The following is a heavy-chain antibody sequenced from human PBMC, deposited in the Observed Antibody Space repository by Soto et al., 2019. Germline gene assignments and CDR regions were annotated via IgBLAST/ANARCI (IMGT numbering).Heavy chain of an antibody. J-gene: IGHJ4*02. CDR3: ARNGGSSSPLDY. CDR1: GYSFTTYG. D-gene: IGHD6-6*01. V-gene: IGHV1-18*01. CDR2: ISAYNGIA. Sequence: ASVKVSCKASGYSFTTYGITWVRQAPGQGLEWMGWISAYNGIANYAQKFQGRINMTTDTSTNTAYMELRSLRSADAAVYYCARNGGSSSPLDYWGQGTLVTASS.